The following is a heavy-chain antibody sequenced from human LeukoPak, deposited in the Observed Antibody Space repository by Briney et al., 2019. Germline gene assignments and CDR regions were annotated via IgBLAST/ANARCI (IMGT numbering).Heavy chain of an antibody. CDR1: GFPFSSYA. Sequence: GSLRLSCAASGFPFSSYALSWVRQAPGSGLEWVSTISSSGESTSYADSVRGRFTISRDSSKNTVYLQMNSLRAEDTALYYCAKDHLPAAVPKYFYGLDVWGQGTTVTVSS. V-gene: IGHV3-23*01. CDR2: ISSSGEST. CDR3: AKDHLPAAVPKYFYGLDV. D-gene: IGHD6-13*01. J-gene: IGHJ6*02.